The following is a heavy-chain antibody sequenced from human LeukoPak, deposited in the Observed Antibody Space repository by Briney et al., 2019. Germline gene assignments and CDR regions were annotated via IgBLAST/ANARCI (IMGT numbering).Heavy chain of an antibody. CDR3: ARVAKERVGGVYYFDY. CDR1: GFTFSDYD. D-gene: IGHD1-1*01. Sequence: PGGSLSLSCAASGFTFSDYDWNWVRQATGKGLEWVSAIGTAGDTYYTGSVKGRFTISRENAKNSLYLQMNSLRAGDTAVYYCARVAKERVGGVYYFDYWGQGTLVTVSS. V-gene: IGHV3-13*01. J-gene: IGHJ4*02. CDR2: IGTAGDT.